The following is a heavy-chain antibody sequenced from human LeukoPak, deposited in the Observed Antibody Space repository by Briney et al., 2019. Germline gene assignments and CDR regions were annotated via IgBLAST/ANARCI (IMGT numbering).Heavy chain of an antibody. CDR3: ARGNILRYFDWLLSVDAFDI. D-gene: IGHD3-9*01. Sequence: EASVKVSCKASGGTFSSYAISWVRQAPGQGLEWMGGVIPIFGTANYARKFQGRVTITADESTSTAYMELSSLRSEDTAVYYCARGNILRYFDWLLSVDAFDIWGQGTMVTVSS. CDR1: GGTFSSYA. V-gene: IGHV1-69*13. J-gene: IGHJ3*02. CDR2: VIPIFGTA.